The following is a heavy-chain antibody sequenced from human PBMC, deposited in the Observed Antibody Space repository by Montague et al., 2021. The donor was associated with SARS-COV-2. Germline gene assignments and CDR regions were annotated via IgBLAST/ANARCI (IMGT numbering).Heavy chain of an antibody. J-gene: IGHJ6*03. D-gene: IGHD3-10*01. V-gene: IGHV4-34*01. CDR2: IHHGGST. CDR3: ARLGDGVVPSPILGVGPYYSYYYMDV. CDR1: GGSFSTYS. Sequence: SETLSLTCAVHGGSFSTYSWNWIRQPPVKGLEWIGEIHHGGSTNYNPSLKSRVTISADTSKNQFSLKLTSVAAPDTAVYYCARLGDGVVPSPILGVGPYYSYYYMDVWGKGTTVTVSS.